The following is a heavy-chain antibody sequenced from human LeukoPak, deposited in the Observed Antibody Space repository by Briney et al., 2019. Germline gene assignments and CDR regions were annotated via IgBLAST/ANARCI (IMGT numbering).Heavy chain of an antibody. D-gene: IGHD5-12*01. CDR2: IKSKTDGGTT. Sequence: GGSLRLSCVVSGFTFSNAWMSWVRQAPGKGLEWVGRIKSKTDGGTTDYAAPVKGRFTISRDDSKNMLYLQMNSLKSEDTAVYYCTADLPPPRGYDYPFDYWGQGSLVTVSS. V-gene: IGHV3-15*01. J-gene: IGHJ4*02. CDR1: GFTFSNAW. CDR3: TADLPPPRGYDYPFDY.